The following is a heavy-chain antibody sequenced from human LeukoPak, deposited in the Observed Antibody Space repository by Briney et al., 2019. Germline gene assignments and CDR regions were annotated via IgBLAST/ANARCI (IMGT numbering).Heavy chain of an antibody. J-gene: IGHJ4*02. CDR1: GYTFTGYY. CDR2: INPNSGET. CDR3: ARDLVGGIWSAAF. V-gene: IGHV1-2*06. Sequence: ASVKVSCKASGYTFTGYYMHWVRQAPGQGLEWMGRINPNSGETIYAERFQGRVTMTRDTSISTAYMELSSLRSDDTAVYYCARDLVGGIWSAAFWGQGSLVTVSS. D-gene: IGHD3-3*01.